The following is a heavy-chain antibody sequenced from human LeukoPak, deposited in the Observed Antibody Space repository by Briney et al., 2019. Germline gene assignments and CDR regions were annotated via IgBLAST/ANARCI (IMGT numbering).Heavy chain of an antibody. CDR3: AGRTGLRYFDWLVGY. CDR2: IYYSGST. V-gene: IGHV4-31*03. D-gene: IGHD3-9*01. J-gene: IGHJ4*02. CDR1: GGSISSGGYY. Sequence: PSQTLSLTCTVSGGSISSGGYYWSWIRQHPGKGLEWIGYIYYSGSTYYNPSLKSRVTISVDTSKNQFSLKLSSVTAADTAVYYCAGRTGLRYFDWLVGYWGQGTLVTVSS.